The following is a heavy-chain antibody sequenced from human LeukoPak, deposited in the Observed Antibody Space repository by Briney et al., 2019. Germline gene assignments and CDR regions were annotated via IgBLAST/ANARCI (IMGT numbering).Heavy chain of an antibody. Sequence: PGGSLRLSCAVSGFSFSSHAMNWVRQAPGKGLEWVSISHIVSSGGSTHYADSVKGRFTISRDDSKNTMYLQMNSLRADDTAVYYCARASYYSFDYWGQGTLVTVSS. CDR2: SHIVSSGGST. V-gene: IGHV3-23*01. D-gene: IGHD2-21*01. CDR3: ARASYYSFDY. CDR1: GFSFSSHA. J-gene: IGHJ4*02.